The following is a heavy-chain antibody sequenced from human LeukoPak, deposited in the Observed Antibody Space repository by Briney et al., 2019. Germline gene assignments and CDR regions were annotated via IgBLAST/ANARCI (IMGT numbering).Heavy chain of an antibody. Sequence: SQTLSLTCALSGGSISSGGYSWSWIRQPPGKGLEWIGYIYHSGSTYYNPSLKSRVTISVDRSKNQFSLKLSSVTAADTAVYYCAREAGRAFDIWGQGTMVTVSS. CDR3: AREAGRAFDI. J-gene: IGHJ3*02. CDR1: GGSISSGGYS. V-gene: IGHV4-30-2*01. CDR2: IYHSGST.